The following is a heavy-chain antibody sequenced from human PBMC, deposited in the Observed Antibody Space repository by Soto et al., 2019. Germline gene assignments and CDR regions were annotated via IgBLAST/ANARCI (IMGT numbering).Heavy chain of an antibody. CDR3: AAVSFGGAPDAFDI. CDR2: IVVGSGNT. Sequence: GYTMSSAPGRCGSNTNGQRLEWIGWIVVGSGNTNYAQKFQERVTITRDMSTSTAYMELSSLRSEDTAVYYCAAVSFGGAPDAFDIWGQGTMVTVSS. CDR1: GYTMSSAP. D-gene: IGHD3-16*01. V-gene: IGHV1-58*01. J-gene: IGHJ3*02.